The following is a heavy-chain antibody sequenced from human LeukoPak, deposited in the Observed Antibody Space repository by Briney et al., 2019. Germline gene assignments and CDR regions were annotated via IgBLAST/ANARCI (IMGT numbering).Heavy chain of an antibody. CDR1: GYTFTGYY. V-gene: IGHV1-2*02. Sequence: ASVKVSCKASGYTFTGYYMHWVRQAPGQGHEWMGWINPNSGGTNYAQKFQGRVTMTRDTSITTPYMQLSRLRSDDTAVYYCATDSSGYYYFDYWGQGTLVTVSS. CDR2: INPNSGGT. D-gene: IGHD3-22*01. CDR3: ATDSSGYYYFDY. J-gene: IGHJ4*02.